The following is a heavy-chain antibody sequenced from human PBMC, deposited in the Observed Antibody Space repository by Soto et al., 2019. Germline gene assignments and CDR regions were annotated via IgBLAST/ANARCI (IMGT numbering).Heavy chain of an antibody. D-gene: IGHD3-3*01. CDR3: ARGGPQYYDFWSGYYIGYYYIMDV. CDR2: MNPNSGNT. Sequence: ASVKVSCKASGYTFTSYDINWVRQATGQGLEWMGWMNPNSGNTGYAQKFQGRATMTRDTSIITAYMELSSLRSEDTTVYYCARGGPQYYDFWSGYYIGYYYIMDVWGQGTTVTVSS. CDR1: GYTFTSYD. V-gene: IGHV1-8*02. J-gene: IGHJ6*02.